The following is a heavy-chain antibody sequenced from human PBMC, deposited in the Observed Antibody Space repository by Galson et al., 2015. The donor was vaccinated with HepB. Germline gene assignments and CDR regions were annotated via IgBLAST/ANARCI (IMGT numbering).Heavy chain of an antibody. CDR2: IKPDGSEK. D-gene: IGHD3-9*01. V-gene: IGHV3-7*01. CDR3: ARDPRTLYDILTDGMDV. Sequence: SLRLSCAASGFTFSRYWMTWVRQAPGKGLEWVANIKPDGSEKYYVDSVKGRFTISRDNAKNSLYLQMNSLRAEDTAVYYCARDPRTLYDILTDGMDVWGQGTTVTVS. CDR1: GFTFSRYW. J-gene: IGHJ6*02.